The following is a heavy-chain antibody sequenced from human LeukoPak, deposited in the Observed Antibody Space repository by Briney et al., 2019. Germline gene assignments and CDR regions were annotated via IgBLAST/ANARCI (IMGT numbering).Heavy chain of an antibody. Sequence: GGPLRLSCAASGFPFSTNAMSWVRQAPGMRLEWVSSISDGGDSIHYADSVEGRFTISRDNSKNTLYLQMNSLRAEDTALYYCVKFFLPYLAGGTGSRWGQGTLVTVSS. V-gene: IGHV3-23*01. J-gene: IGHJ4*02. D-gene: IGHD3-10*01. CDR3: VKFFLPYLAGGTGSR. CDR2: ISDGGDSI. CDR1: GFPFSTNA.